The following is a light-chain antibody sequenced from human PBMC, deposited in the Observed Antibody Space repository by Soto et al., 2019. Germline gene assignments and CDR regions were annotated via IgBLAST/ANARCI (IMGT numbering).Light chain of an antibody. CDR2: EVS. V-gene: IGLV2-14*01. J-gene: IGLJ1*01. CDR1: SSDVGSYNY. CDR3: TSYTSGSTL. Sequence: QSVLTQPASVSGSPGQSITISCTGTSSDVGSYNYVSWYQQHPGKAPKLMIYEVSDRPSGISSRFSGSKSCKTASLTLSGLRTGDEADYYCTSYTSGSTLFGTGTKVTVL.